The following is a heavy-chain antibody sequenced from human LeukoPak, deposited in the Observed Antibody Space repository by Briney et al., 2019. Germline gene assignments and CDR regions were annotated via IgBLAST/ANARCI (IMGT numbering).Heavy chain of an antibody. CDR3: ARVNIVVVTATFDY. Sequence: PSQTLSLTCTVSGGSISSGDYYWRWVRQPPGKGLEWIGYIYYSGSTYYNPSLKSRVTISVDTSKNQFSLKLSSVTAADTAVYFCARVNIVVVTATFDYWGQGTLVTVSS. CDR1: GGSISSGDYY. CDR2: IYYSGST. D-gene: IGHD2-21*02. V-gene: IGHV4-30-4*01. J-gene: IGHJ4*02.